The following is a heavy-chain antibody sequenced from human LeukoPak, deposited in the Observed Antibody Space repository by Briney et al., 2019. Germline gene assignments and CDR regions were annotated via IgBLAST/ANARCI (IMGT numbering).Heavy chain of an antibody. J-gene: IGHJ4*02. CDR1: GFTFSSYA. Sequence: GGSLRLSCAASGFTFSSYAMHWVRQAPGKGLEWVAVISYDGSNKYYADSVKGRFTISRDNSKNTLSLQMNSLRTEDAAVYYCATDGGRVIRANFDYWGQGTLVTVSS. D-gene: IGHD2-21*01. V-gene: IGHV3-30-3*01. CDR2: ISYDGSNK. CDR3: ATDGGRVIRANFDY.